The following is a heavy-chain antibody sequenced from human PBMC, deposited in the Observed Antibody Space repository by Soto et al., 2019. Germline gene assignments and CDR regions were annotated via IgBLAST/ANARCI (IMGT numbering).Heavy chain of an antibody. Sequence: SETLSLTCAVYGGSFSGYYWTWIRQPPGTGLEWIGEINHSGSTNYNPSLKSRVTISVDKSKNQFSLKLSSVTAADTAVYYCARFDYGKSRSTVGDGYWGQGTLVTVSS. CDR1: GGSFSGYY. D-gene: IGHD4-17*01. CDR3: ARFDYGKSRSTVGDGY. V-gene: IGHV4-34*01. CDR2: INHSGST. J-gene: IGHJ4*02.